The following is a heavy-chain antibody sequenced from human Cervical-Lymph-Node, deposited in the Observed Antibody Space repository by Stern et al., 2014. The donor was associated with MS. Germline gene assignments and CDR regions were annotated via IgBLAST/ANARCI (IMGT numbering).Heavy chain of an antibody. J-gene: IGHJ3*02. CDR3: ASARNTAFDI. CDR1: EYTFTYFF. Sequence: VQLVQSGAEVKKPGASVKVSCKASEYTFTYFFMHWVRQAPGQGLDWMGVINPSGGFTTYAQKFQGRVTMTRDTSTSTVYMELTSLTSEDTAVYYCASARNTAFDIWGQGTLVTVSS. V-gene: IGHV1-46*03. CDR2: INPSGGFT.